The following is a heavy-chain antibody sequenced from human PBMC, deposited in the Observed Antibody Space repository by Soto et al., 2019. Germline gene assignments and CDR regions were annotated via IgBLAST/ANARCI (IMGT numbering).Heavy chain of an antibody. Sequence: ASVKVSCKTSGYTFTYFYIHWVRLAPGQGLEWMGWINPKNGGTSHAQKFQGRVTMTRDTSISTVYMELNSLTSDDRGIYYCARRDSSGSLDFWGQGTLITVSS. J-gene: IGHJ4*02. CDR2: INPKNGGT. D-gene: IGHD5-18*01. CDR1: GYTFTYFY. V-gene: IGHV1-2*02. CDR3: ARRDSSGSLDF.